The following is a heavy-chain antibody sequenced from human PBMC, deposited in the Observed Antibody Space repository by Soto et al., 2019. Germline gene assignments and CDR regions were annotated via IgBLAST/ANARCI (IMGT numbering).Heavy chain of an antibody. J-gene: IGHJ1*01. V-gene: IGHV3-23*01. CDR2: ISGSGGST. CDR1: GFTFSSYA. Sequence: PGGSLRLSCAASGFTFSSYAMSWVRQAPGKGLEWVSAISGSGGSTYYADSVKGRFTISRDNSKNTLYLQMNSLRAKDTAVYYCAKDRVGLGSYFQHWGQGTLVTVSS. D-gene: IGHD3-10*01. CDR3: AKDRVGLGSYFQH.